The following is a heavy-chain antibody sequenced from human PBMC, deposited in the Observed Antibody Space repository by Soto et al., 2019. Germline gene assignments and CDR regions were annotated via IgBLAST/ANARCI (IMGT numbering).Heavy chain of an antibody. CDR2: TYYRSKWYN. Sequence: SQTLSLTCVISGDSVSSNSAAWNWIRQSPSRGLEWLGRTYYRSKWYNDYAVSVKSRITINPDTSKNQFSLQLNSVTPEDTVVYYCARDYYGSGKKGVYNWFDPWGQGTLVTVSS. J-gene: IGHJ5*02. CDR3: ARDYYGSGKKGVYNWFDP. D-gene: IGHD3-10*01. V-gene: IGHV6-1*01. CDR1: GDSVSSNSAA.